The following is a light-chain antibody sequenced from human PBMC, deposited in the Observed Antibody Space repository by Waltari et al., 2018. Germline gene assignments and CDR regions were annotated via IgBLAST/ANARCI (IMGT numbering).Light chain of an antibody. Sequence: QSALTQPASVSGSPGQSITISCTGTSSDVGGYNYVSWHQQHPGKAPKLMIYEVSNRPSGVSNRFSGSKSGNTASLTISGLQAEDEADYYYSSYTSSSTLVVFGGGTKLTVL. CDR3: SSYTSSSTLVV. CDR2: EVS. CDR1: SSDVGGYNY. V-gene: IGLV2-14*01. J-gene: IGLJ3*02.